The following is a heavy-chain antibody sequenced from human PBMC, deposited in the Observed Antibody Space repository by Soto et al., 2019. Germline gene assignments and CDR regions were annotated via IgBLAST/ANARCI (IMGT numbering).Heavy chain of an antibody. Sequence: PGGSLRLSCAASGFTFSSYSMNWVRQAPGKGLEWVSSISSSSSYIYYADSVKGRFTISRDNAKNSLYLQMNSLRAEDTAVYYCARDLMRYFGLDYWGQGTLVTVSS. V-gene: IGHV3-21*01. D-gene: IGHD3-9*01. CDR2: ISSSSSYI. CDR3: ARDLMRYFGLDY. CDR1: GFTFSSYS. J-gene: IGHJ4*02.